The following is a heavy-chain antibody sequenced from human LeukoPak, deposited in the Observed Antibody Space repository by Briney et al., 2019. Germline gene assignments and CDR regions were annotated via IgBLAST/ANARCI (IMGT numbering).Heavy chain of an antibody. J-gene: IGHJ6*02. D-gene: IGHD3-22*01. Sequence: GGSLRLSCAASGFTVSSNYMSWVRQAPGKGLEWVSVIYSGGSTYYADSVKGRFTISRDNSKNTLYLQMNSLRAEDTAVYYCARDLRALRPYSSGYSTGPYYYGMDVWGQGTTVTVSS. V-gene: IGHV3-53*01. CDR1: GFTVSSNY. CDR2: IYSGGST. CDR3: ARDLRALRPYSSGYSTGPYYYGMDV.